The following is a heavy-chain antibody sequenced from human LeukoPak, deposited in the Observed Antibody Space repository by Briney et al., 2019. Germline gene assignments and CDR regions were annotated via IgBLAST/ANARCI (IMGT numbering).Heavy chain of an antibody. CDR3: ARGASDNDAFDI. CDR2: LYYSGST. D-gene: IGHD1-1*01. V-gene: IGHV4-59*01. CDR1: GGSISSYY. Sequence: SETLSLTCTVSGGSISSYYWSWIRQPPGKGLEWIGYLYYSGSTNYNPSLKSRVTISVDTSKNQFSLKLSSVTAADTAVYYCARGASDNDAFDIWGQGTMVTVSS. J-gene: IGHJ3*02.